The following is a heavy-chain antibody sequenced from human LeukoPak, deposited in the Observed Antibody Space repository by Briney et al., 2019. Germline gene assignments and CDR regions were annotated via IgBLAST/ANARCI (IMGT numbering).Heavy chain of an antibody. CDR1: GFTFSSYA. Sequence: LTGGSLRLSCAASGFTFSSYAMSWVRQAPGKGLEWASAISGSGGSTYYADSVKGRFTISRDNSKNTLYLQMNSLRAEDTAVYYCAYSSSWYAPLFDYWGQGTLVTVSS. J-gene: IGHJ4*02. CDR2: ISGSGGST. D-gene: IGHD6-13*01. V-gene: IGHV3-23*01. CDR3: AYSSSWYAPLFDY.